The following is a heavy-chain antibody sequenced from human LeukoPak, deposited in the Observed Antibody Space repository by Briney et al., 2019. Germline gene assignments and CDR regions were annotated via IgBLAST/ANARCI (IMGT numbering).Heavy chain of an antibody. V-gene: IGHV4-59*01. CDR3: ARDYRDFTTGWFDD. CDR2: FFGIGST. D-gene: IGHD3-16*02. Sequence: SETLSFTCAVSGASFSSLYWSWLRQPPGKGLEWIGCFFGIGSTIYNPSLRSRLTMSVDTSRNHFSMRLTSVTAADTALYFCARDYRDFTTGWFDDWGQGILVTVSS. J-gene: IGHJ4*02. CDR1: GASFSSLY.